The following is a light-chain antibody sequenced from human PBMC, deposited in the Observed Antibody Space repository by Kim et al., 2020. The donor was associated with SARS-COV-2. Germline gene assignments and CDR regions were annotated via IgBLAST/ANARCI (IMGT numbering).Light chain of an antibody. Sequence: PRERATLSCGASQSLDRNSIAWYQQKPGRAPRLLLYGASTRATGIPDRFSGSGSGTDFTLTIDRLAPEDFAVYYCQQYGDSPLTFGGGTKVDI. J-gene: IGKJ4*01. CDR3: QQYGDSPLT. CDR2: GAS. CDR1: QSLDRNS. V-gene: IGKV3D-20*01.